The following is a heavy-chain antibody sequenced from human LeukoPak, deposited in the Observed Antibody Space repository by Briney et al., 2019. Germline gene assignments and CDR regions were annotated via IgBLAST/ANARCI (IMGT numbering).Heavy chain of an antibody. CDR3: ARRNYYDSTGYFDY. CDR1: GGSFSSLNW. V-gene: IGHV4-4*02. Sequence: SETLSLTCAVSGGSFSSLNWWSWVRQPPGKGLEWIGEIHHSGSTNYNPSLKSRVSISVDKSKNQGSLKLSSVTAADTAVYYCARRNYYDSTGYFDYWGQGTLVTVSS. D-gene: IGHD3-22*01. CDR2: IHHSGST. J-gene: IGHJ4*02.